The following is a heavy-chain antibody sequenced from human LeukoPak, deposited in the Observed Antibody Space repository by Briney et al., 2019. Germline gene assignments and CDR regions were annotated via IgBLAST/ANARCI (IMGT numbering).Heavy chain of an antibody. CDR3: ARGDYWSHAFDI. D-gene: IGHD2-8*02. CDR2: IIPIFGTA. Sequence: ASVKVSCKASGGTFSSYAISWVRQAPGQGLEWMGGIIPIFGTANYAQKFQGRVTMTRDTSTSTVYMELSSLRSEDTAVYYCARGDYWSHAFDIWGQGTMVTVSS. CDR1: GGTFSSYA. J-gene: IGHJ3*02. V-gene: IGHV1-69*05.